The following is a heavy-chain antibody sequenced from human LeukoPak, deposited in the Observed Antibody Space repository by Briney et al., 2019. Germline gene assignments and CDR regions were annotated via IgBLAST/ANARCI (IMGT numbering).Heavy chain of an antibody. D-gene: IGHD3-22*01. CDR2: IYYSGST. V-gene: IGHV4-39*07. CDR1: GGSISSSSHY. CDR3: TSYYYDSSAYSVPPDY. Sequence: SETLSLTCTVSGGSISSSSHYWGWLRQPPGKGLEWIGSIYYSGSTYYNPSLKSRVTISVDTSKNQFSLNLRPVAVADTAVYYCTSYYYDSSAYSVPPDYWGQGTLVTVSS. J-gene: IGHJ4*02.